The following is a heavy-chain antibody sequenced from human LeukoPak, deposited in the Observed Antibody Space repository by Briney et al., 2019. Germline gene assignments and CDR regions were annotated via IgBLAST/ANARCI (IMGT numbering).Heavy chain of an antibody. D-gene: IGHD6-13*01. V-gene: IGHV4-38-2*02. CDR1: GYSISSGYY. CDR3: ARHGDSSKEGIFDY. Sequence: SETLSLTCTVSGYSISSGYYWGWIRQPPGKGLEWIGSIYHSGSTYYNPSLKSRVTISVDTSKNQFSLKLSSVTAADTAVYYCARHGDSSKEGIFDYWGQGTLVTVSS. J-gene: IGHJ4*02. CDR2: IYHSGST.